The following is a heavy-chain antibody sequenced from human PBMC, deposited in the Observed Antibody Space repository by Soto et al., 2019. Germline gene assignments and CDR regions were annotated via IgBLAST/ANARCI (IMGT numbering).Heavy chain of an antibody. CDR1: GGSISSGSYY. CDR3: ARVGGAPYYFEY. D-gene: IGHD3-16*01. J-gene: IGHJ4*02. V-gene: IGHV4-31*03. CDR2: IYYSGST. Sequence: QVQLRESGPGLVKPSQTLSLTCTVSGGSISSGSYYWSWIRQHPGKGLEWVGYIYYSGSTYYNPSLKSRVTISVDTSKNRFFLNLNSVTAADTALYYCARVGGAPYYFEYWGQGTLVTVSS.